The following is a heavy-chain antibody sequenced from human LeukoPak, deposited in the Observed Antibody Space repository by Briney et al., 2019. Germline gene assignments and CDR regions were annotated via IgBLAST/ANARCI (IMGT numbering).Heavy chain of an antibody. Sequence: GGALRLSCAASGFTFSSYAMSWVRQAPGKGLEGVSAISGSGGSTYYADSVKGRCTSSRDNSKNTLYLQMNSLRAEDTAVYYCAKSYSSSWSPFFDYWGQGTLVTVSS. V-gene: IGHV3-23*01. CDR3: AKSYSSSWSPFFDY. J-gene: IGHJ4*02. CDR1: GFTFSSYA. D-gene: IGHD6-13*01. CDR2: ISGSGGST.